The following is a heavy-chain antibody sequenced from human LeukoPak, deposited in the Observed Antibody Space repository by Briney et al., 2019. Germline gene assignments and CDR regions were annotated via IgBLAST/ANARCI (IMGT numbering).Heavy chain of an antibody. CDR2: ISSSSSDT. D-gene: IGHD5-18*01. J-gene: IGHJ3*02. CDR3: AREPIQLWLRGAFDI. CDR1: GFTFSDYY. Sequence: GGSLRLSCAASGFTFSDYYMSWIRQAPGKGLEWVSYISSSSSDTNYADSVKVRFTISRDNAKNSLYLQMNSLRPEDADVYYCAREPIQLWLRGAFDIWGQGTMVTVSS. V-gene: IGHV3-11*05.